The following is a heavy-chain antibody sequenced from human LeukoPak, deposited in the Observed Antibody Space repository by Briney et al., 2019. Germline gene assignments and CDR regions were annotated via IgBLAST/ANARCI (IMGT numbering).Heavy chain of an antibody. CDR1: GFTVSSNY. D-gene: IGHD3-22*01. J-gene: IGHJ6*02. CDR3: ASPIPRRDYYDSSGYYYQYYYYGMDV. Sequence: GGSLRLSCAASGFTVSSNYMSWVRQAPGKGLEWVSVIYSGGSTYYADSVKGRFTISRDNSKNTLYLQMNSLRAEDTAVYYCASPIPRRDYYDSSGYYYQYYYYGMDVWGQGATVTVSS. V-gene: IGHV3-53*01. CDR2: IYSGGST.